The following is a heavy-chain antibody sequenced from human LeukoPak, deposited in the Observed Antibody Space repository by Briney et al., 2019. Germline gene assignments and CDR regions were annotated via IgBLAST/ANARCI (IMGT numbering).Heavy chain of an antibody. CDR1: GYTFTSYD. Sequence: ASVKVSCKASGYTFTSYDINWVRQATGQGLEWMGWMNPNSGNTGYAQKFQGRVTMTRNTSISTAYMELSSLRSEDTAVYYCARVGYDILTGYYYYYYYLDVWGKGTTVNVSS. CDR2: MNPNSGNT. J-gene: IGHJ6*03. CDR3: ARVGYDILTGYYYYYYYLDV. D-gene: IGHD3-9*01. V-gene: IGHV1-8*01.